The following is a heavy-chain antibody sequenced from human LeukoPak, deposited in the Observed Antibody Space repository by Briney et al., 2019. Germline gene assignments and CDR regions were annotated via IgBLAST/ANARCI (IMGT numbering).Heavy chain of an antibody. Sequence: PGGSLRLSCAASGFTFSSYSMNWVRQAPGKGLEWVSSISSSSSYIYYADSVKSRFTISRDNAKNSLYLQMNSLRAEDTAVYYCARDAGRPDYYYYYMDVWGKGTTVTVSS. J-gene: IGHJ6*03. CDR2: ISSSSSYI. CDR1: GFTFSSYS. V-gene: IGHV3-21*01. CDR3: ARDAGRPDYYYYYMDV.